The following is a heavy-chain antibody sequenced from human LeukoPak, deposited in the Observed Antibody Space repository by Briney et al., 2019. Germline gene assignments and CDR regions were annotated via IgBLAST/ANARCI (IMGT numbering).Heavy chain of an antibody. V-gene: IGHV3-48*03. CDR1: GFTFSDYE. D-gene: IGHD2-15*01. CDR3: ARGPRDPTEYCSRGTCSPTYEV. J-gene: IGHJ4*02. CDR2: ISSSGRRI. Sequence: GGSLRLSCAASGFTFSDYEMNWVRQAPGKGLEWVSYISSSGRRIYYADSVKGSFTISRDNAKKSLYLQMYSLRVDDTAIYYCARGPRDPTEYCSRGTCSPTYEVWGQGTLVTVSS.